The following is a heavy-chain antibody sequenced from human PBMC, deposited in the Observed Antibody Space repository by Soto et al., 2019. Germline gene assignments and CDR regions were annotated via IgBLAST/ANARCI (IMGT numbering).Heavy chain of an antibody. J-gene: IGHJ6*02. CDR1: GFTFSSYS. Sequence: GGSLRLSCAASGFTFSSYSMNWVRQAPGKGLEWVSYISSSSSTIYYADSVKGRFTISRDNAKNLLYLQMNSLRDEDTAVYYCARHKGTTVWDYYYYGMDVWGQGTTVTVSS. CDR3: ARHKGTTVWDYYYYGMDV. D-gene: IGHD4-4*01. V-gene: IGHV3-48*02. CDR2: ISSSSSTI.